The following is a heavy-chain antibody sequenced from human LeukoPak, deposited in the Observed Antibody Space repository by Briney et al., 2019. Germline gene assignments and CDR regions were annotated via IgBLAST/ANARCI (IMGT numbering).Heavy chain of an antibody. J-gene: IGHJ5*02. CDR2: INHSGST. CDR3: ARGRRYQLLYHGKGDWFDP. Sequence: SETLSLTCAVYGGSFSGYYWSWIRQPPGKGLEWIGEINHSGSTNYNPSLKSRVTISVDTSKNQFSLKLSSVTAADTVVYYCARGRRYQLLYHGKGDWFDPWGQGTLVTVSS. CDR1: GGSFSGYY. V-gene: IGHV4-34*01. D-gene: IGHD2-2*02.